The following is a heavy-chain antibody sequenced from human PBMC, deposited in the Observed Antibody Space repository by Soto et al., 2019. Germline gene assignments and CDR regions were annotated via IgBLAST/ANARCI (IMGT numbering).Heavy chain of an antibody. CDR1: GFTFSSYA. CDR3: AKPNSGSYYLRLFDS. J-gene: IGHJ5*01. CDR2: ISGSGGST. Sequence: TGGSLRLSCAASGFTFSSYAMSWVRQAPGKGLEWVSAISGSGGSTYYADSVKGRFTISRDNSKNTLYLQMNSLRAEDTAVYYCAKPNSGSYYLRLFDSRGQGSSVIVSS. V-gene: IGHV3-23*01. D-gene: IGHD1-26*01.